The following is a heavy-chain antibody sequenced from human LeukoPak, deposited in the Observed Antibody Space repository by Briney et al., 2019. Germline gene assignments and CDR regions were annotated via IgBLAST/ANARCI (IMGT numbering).Heavy chain of an antibody. CDR3: ARDRAWELGFDY. CDR2: ISAYNGNT. D-gene: IGHD1-26*01. J-gene: IGHJ4*02. V-gene: IGHV1-18*04. CDR1: GYPFISYV. Sequence: ASVKVSCKASGYPFISYVIHWVRQAPGQRLEWMGWISAYNGNTNYAQKLQGRVTMTTDTSTSTAYMELRSLRSDDTAVYYCARDRAWELGFDYWGQGTLVTVSS.